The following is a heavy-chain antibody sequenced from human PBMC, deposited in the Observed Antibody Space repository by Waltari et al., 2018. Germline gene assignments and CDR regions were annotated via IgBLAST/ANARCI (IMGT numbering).Heavy chain of an antibody. CDR2: IYYSGST. Sequence: QLQLQESGPGLVKPSETLSLTCTVSGGSISSSSYYWGWIRQPPGKGLEWIGSIYYSGSTYYNPSLKSRVTISVDTSKNQFSLKLSSVTAADTAVYYGASRGRELLWFGESVNWFDPWGQGTLVTVSS. J-gene: IGHJ5*02. CDR1: GGSISSSSYY. D-gene: IGHD3-10*01. CDR3: ASRGRELLWFGESVNWFDP. V-gene: IGHV4-39*07.